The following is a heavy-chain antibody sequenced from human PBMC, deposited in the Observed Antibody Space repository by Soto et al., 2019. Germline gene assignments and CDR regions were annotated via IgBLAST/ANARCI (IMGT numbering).Heavy chain of an antibody. Sequence: EVQLLESGGGLVQPGGSLRLSCAASGFTFSSYAMSWVRQAPGKGLEWVSAISGSGGSTYYADSVKGRFTISRDNSKNTLYLQRKSLRAEDTAVYYCATGRGVNFYYGMDVWGQGTTVTVSS. CDR3: ATGRGVNFYYGMDV. J-gene: IGHJ6*02. CDR1: GFTFSSYA. V-gene: IGHV3-23*01. CDR2: ISGSGGST. D-gene: IGHD3-10*01.